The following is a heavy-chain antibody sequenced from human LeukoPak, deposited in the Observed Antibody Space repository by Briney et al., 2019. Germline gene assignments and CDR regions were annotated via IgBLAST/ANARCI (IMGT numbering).Heavy chain of an antibody. V-gene: IGHV3-33*01. CDR3: ARDSSGWSGFDY. J-gene: IGHJ4*02. Sequence: HPGGSLRLSCAASGFTFSSYGMHWVRQAPGKGLEWVAVIWYDGSNKYYADSVKGRFTISRDNSKNTLYLQMNSLRAEDTAVYYCARDSSGWSGFDYWGQGTLVTVSS. CDR2: IWYDGSNK. D-gene: IGHD6-19*01. CDR1: GFTFSSYG.